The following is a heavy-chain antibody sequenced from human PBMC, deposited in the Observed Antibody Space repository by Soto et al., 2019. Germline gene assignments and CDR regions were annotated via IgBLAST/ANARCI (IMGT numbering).Heavy chain of an antibody. J-gene: IGHJ4*02. Sequence: SQTLSLTCAISGDSVSTNSATWDWIRQSPSGGLEWLGRTGYTSKWYNDYAVSVRSRITINPDTSKNQFSLQLNSVTLDDTAVYYCARGKYSAFDYWGQGTLVTVSS. CDR3: ARGKYSAFDY. CDR2: TGYTSKWYN. V-gene: IGHV6-1*01. D-gene: IGHD5-18*01. CDR1: GDSVSTNSAT.